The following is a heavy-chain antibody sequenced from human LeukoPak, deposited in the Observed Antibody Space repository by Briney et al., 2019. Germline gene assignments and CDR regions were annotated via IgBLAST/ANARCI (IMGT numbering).Heavy chain of an antibody. CDR1: GYTFTCYY. CDR3: ARDPGGRAVTTGYYYGMDV. D-gene: IGHD4-11*01. J-gene: IGHJ6*02. V-gene: IGHV1-2*06. CDR2: INPNSGGT. Sequence: ASVKVSCKASGYTFTCYYMHWVRQAPGQGLEWMGRINPNSGGTNYAQKFQGRVTMTRDTSISTAYMELSRLRSDDTAVYYCARDPGGRAVTTGYYYGMDVWGQGTTVTVSS.